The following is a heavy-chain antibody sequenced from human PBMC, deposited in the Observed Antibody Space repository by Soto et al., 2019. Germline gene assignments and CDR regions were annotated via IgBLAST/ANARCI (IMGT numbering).Heavy chain of an antibody. CDR1: GDTVSTNTAA. Sequence: QTLSLTCAISGDTVSTNTAAWNWIRQSPSRGLEWLGRIYYKSRWYNDYSESLKSRIAIIPDTSRNQFSLQLNSVIPEDTAVYYCARDWGYDPDPTYYYGMDVWGQGTKVTVSS. V-gene: IGHV6-1*01. J-gene: IGHJ6*02. D-gene: IGHD5-12*01. CDR3: ARDWGYDPDPTYYYGMDV. CDR2: IYYKSRWYN.